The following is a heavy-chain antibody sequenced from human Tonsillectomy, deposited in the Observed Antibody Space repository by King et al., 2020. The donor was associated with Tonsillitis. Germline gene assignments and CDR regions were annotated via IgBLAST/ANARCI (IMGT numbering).Heavy chain of an antibody. J-gene: IGHJ4*02. CDR3: ASAARGYYDSSGYIFDY. V-gene: IGHV3-74*01. D-gene: IGHD3-22*01. CDR1: GFTFSSYG. CDR2: INSDGSST. Sequence: VQLVESGGGLVQPGGSVRLSCAASGFTFSSYGMHWVRQAPGQGLVWVSRINSDGSSTSYADSVKGRVTITRDNAKNTLYLQMNSLRAEDTAVYYCASAARGYYDSSGYIFDYWGQGTLVTVSS.